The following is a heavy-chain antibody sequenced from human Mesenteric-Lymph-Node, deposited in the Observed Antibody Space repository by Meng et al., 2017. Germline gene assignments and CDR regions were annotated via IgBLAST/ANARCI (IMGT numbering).Heavy chain of an antibody. J-gene: IGHJ5*02. CDR3: ARASYGSGSPLGESWFDP. CDR1: GGSISSGDYY. D-gene: IGHD3-10*01. V-gene: IGHV4-30-4*01. Sequence: RLQESGPGLVKPLQTLSLTCTVSGGSISSGDYYWSWIRQPPGKGLEWIGYIHDSGSTYYNPSLKSRVTISADTSKNQFSLKLSSVTAADTAVYYCARASYGSGSPLGESWFDPWGQGTLVTVSS. CDR2: IHDSGST.